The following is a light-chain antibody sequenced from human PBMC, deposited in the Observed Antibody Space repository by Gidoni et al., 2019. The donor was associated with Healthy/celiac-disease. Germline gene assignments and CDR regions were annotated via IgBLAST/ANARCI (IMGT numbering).Light chain of an antibody. CDR1: QGISSY. V-gene: IGKV1-8*01. J-gene: IGKJ3*01. CDR3: QQYYSYPQGGSA. CDR2: AAS. Sequence: AIRMTQSPSSFSASTGDRVTITCRASQGISSYLAWYQQKPGKAPKLLIYAASTLQSGVPSRFSGSGSGTDFTLTISCLQSEDFATYYCQQYYSYPQGGSAFGPGTKVDIK.